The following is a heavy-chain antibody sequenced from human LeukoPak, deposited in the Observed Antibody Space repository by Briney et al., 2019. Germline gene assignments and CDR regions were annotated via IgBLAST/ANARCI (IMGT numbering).Heavy chain of an antibody. CDR1: GFTFSSYW. Sequence: PGGSLRLSCAASGFTFSSYWMSWVRQAPGKGLEWVANIKQDGSEKYYVDSVKGRFTVSRDNAKNSLYLQMNSLRAEDTAVYYCAREVGWLGNYFDYWGQGTLVTVSS. J-gene: IGHJ4*02. V-gene: IGHV3-7*01. CDR2: IKQDGSEK. D-gene: IGHD6-19*01. CDR3: AREVGWLGNYFDY.